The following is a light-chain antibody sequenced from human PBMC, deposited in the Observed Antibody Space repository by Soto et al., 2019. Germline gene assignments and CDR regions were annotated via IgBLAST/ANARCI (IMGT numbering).Light chain of an antibody. J-gene: IGKJ2*01. Sequence: DIVLTQTPLSSPVTLGQPASISCRSSHSLLHSDGATYVSWLQQRPGQPPRLLNYKISNSFSGVTDRFSGSGAWTDFTMKISRVEAEDVGIYYCMQATEYPPSTFGQGTKLEIK. CDR1: HSLLHSDGATY. CDR3: MQATEYPPST. CDR2: KIS. V-gene: IGKV2-24*01.